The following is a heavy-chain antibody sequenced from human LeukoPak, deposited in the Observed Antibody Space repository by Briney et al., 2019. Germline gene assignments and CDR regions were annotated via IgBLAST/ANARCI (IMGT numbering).Heavy chain of an antibody. D-gene: IGHD2-8*02. Sequence: GGSLRLSCAASGFTFSSYAMSWVRQAPGKGLEWVSAISGSGGSTYYADSVKGRFTISRDNSKNTLHLEINSLRADDTAMYYCARVAVSGPTGWFDSWGQGTLVIVSS. CDR1: GFTFSSYA. CDR2: ISGSGGST. CDR3: ARVAVSGPTGWFDS. J-gene: IGHJ5*01. V-gene: IGHV3-23*01.